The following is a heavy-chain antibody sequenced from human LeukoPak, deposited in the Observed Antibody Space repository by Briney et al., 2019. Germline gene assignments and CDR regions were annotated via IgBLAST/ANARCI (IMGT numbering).Heavy chain of an antibody. CDR2: IIPILGIA. J-gene: IGHJ3*02. CDR3: ARAHDYGDHKRVSNAFDI. D-gene: IGHD4-17*01. CDR1: GGTFSSYA. Sequence: GASVKVSCKASGGTFSSYAISWVRQAPGQGLEWMGRIIPILGIANYAQKFQGRVTITADKSTSTAYMELSSLRSEDTAVYYCARAHDYGDHKRVSNAFDIWGQGTMVTVSS. V-gene: IGHV1-69*04.